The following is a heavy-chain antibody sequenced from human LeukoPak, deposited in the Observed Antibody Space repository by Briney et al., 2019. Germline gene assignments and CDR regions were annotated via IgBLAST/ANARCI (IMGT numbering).Heavy chain of an antibody. CDR1: GGSISSGDYY. V-gene: IGHV4-30-4*01. D-gene: IGHD5-24*01. CDR2: IYYSGST. CDR3: ARGRVGDGYNCLGY. J-gene: IGHJ4*02. Sequence: PSQTLSLTCTVSGGSISSGDYYWSWIRQPPGKGLEWIGYIYYSGSTYYNPSLKSRVTISVDTSKNQFSLKLSSVTAADTAVYYCARGRVGDGYNCLGYWGQGTLVTVSS.